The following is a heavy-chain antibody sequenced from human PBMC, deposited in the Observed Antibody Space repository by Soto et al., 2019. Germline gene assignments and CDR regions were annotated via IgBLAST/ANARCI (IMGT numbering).Heavy chain of an antibody. CDR3: ARNLWGYGPFGY. Sequence: ASVKVSCKASGYTFTSYYMHWMRQAPGQGLEWMGIINPSGGSTSYAQKYKGRVTMTRDTSTSTVYMELSSLRSEDTAVYYCARNLWGYGPFGYWGQGTLVTVSS. V-gene: IGHV1-46*01. D-gene: IGHD5-18*01. CDR2: INPSGGST. CDR1: GYTFTSYY. J-gene: IGHJ4*02.